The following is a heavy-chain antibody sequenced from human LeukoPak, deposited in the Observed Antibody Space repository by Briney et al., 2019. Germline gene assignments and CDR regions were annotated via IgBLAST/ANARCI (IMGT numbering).Heavy chain of an antibody. CDR1: GGSISSSSYY. CDR2: TYYSGST. J-gene: IGHJ1*01. D-gene: IGHD1-26*01. Sequence: SETLSLTCTVSGGSISSSSYYWGWIRQPPGKGLEWIGSTYYSGSTYYNPSLKSRVTISVDTSKNQFSLKLSSVTATDTAVYYCAGYSGSHLGAGAEYFQHWGQGTLVTVSS. V-gene: IGHV4-39*01. CDR3: AGYSGSHLGAGAEYFQH.